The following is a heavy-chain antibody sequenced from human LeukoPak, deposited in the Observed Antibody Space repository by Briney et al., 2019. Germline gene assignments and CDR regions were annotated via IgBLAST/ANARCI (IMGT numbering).Heavy chain of an antibody. D-gene: IGHD3-22*01. CDR1: GFSISSGGYS. V-gene: IGHV4-30-2*01. Sequence: SETLSLTCAGSGFSISSGGYSWRWIRQPPGKGLEWIGYIYHSGSTYYNPSLKSRVTISVDRSKNQFSLKLSSGTAADTAVYYCARAGSGYYNDAFDIWGQGTMVTVSS. CDR3: ARAGSGYYNDAFDI. J-gene: IGHJ3*02. CDR2: IYHSGST.